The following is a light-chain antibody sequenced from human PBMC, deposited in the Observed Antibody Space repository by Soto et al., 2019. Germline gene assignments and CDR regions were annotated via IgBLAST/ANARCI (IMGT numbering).Light chain of an antibody. CDR2: EVS. CDR1: SSDVGAYVY. CDR3: SSFAGTHTV. V-gene: IGLV2-8*01. J-gene: IGLJ1*01. Sequence: QSALTQPPSASGSIGQSVTISCTGSSSDVGAYVYVSWYQQHPNKAPKLIIYEVSKRPSGVPDRFSGSKSGNAASLTVSGLQAEDEADYYCSSFAGTHTVFGTGTKLTVL.